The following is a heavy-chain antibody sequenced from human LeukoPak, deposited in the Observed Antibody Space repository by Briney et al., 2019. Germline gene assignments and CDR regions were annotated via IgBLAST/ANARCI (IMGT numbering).Heavy chain of an antibody. CDR1: GFTFDDYA. D-gene: IGHD1-26*01. CDR3: TKDRGAGGSYAVSHY. Sequence: GGSLRLSCAASGFTFDDYAMHWVRQAPGKGLEWVAFIRSVGTTKYYADSVKARFTISRDNSQNTVSLQMTSLRPEDTAVYYCTKDRGAGGSYAVSHYWGQGTLVTVSS. V-gene: IGHV3-30*02. J-gene: IGHJ4*02. CDR2: IRSVGTTK.